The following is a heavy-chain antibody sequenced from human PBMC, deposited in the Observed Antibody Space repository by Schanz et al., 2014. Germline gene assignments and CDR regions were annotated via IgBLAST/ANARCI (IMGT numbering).Heavy chain of an antibody. CDR2: IEFSGGTT. D-gene: IGHD3-10*01. V-gene: IGHV3-23*04. CDR1: GFIVSSTY. J-gene: IGHJ4*02. Sequence: EVQLVESGGDLVQPGGSQRLSCAASGFIVSSTYMTWVRQAPGKGLEWVSGIEFSGGTTYYADSVKGRFTISRDNSRNTLFLQMRNLRADDTALYYCAKGKSEVRGIILDYWGQGTMVVVSS. CDR3: AKGKSEVRGIILDY.